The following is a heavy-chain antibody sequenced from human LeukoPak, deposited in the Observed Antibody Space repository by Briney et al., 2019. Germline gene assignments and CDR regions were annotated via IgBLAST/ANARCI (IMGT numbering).Heavy chain of an antibody. V-gene: IGHV4-4*07. CDR3: AREVYYGGNLYYFDY. CDR1: GGSISSYY. CDR2: IYTSGST. J-gene: IGHJ4*02. D-gene: IGHD4-23*01. Sequence: SETLSLTCTVSGGSISSYYWSWIQQPAGKGLEWIGRIYTSGSTNYNPSLKSRVTMSVDTPRNQFSLKLSSVTAADTAVYYCAREVYYGGNLYYFDYWGQGTRVTVSS.